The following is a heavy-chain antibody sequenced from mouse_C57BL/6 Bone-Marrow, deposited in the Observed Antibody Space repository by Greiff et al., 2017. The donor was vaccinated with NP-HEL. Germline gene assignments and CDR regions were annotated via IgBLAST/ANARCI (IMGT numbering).Heavy chain of an antibody. J-gene: IGHJ2*01. CDR1: GYTFTSYW. CDR2: IYPGNSDT. Sequence: DVKLQESGTVLARPGASVKMSCKTSGYTFTSYWMHWVKQRPGQGLEWIGAIYPGNSDTSYNQKFKGKAKLTAVTSASTAYMELSSLTNEDSAVYYCTLNWDGGVYFDYWGQGTTLTVSS. D-gene: IGHD4-1*01. V-gene: IGHV1-5*01. CDR3: TLNWDGGVYFDY.